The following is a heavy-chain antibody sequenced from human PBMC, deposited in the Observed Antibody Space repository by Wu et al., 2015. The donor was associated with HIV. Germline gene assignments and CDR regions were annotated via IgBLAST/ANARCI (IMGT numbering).Heavy chain of an antibody. CDR3: ARSTVITDYCDS. J-gene: IGHJ4*02. CDR2: ISAHSGNT. Sequence: QVLLVQSGGEVKKPGASLKVSCKASGYIFSDYYIHWVRQAPGQGLEWMGWISAHSGNTFYAQKVQGRVTMTTDKSTNTAYMELRTLKSDDTGVYYCARSTVITDYCDSWGPGTLVTVSS. D-gene: IGHD4-11*01. V-gene: IGHV1-18*04. CDR1: GYIFSDYY.